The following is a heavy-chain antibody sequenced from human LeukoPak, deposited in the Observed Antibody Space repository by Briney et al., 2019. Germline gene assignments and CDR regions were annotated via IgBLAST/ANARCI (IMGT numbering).Heavy chain of an antibody. CDR2: IYYSGST. D-gene: IGHD3-10*01. CDR1: GGSISSYY. V-gene: IGHV4-59*01. Sequence: SETLSLTCTVSGGSISSYYWSWIRQPPGKGLEWIGYIYYSGSTNYNPSLKSRVTISVDTSKNQFSLKLSSVTAADTAVYYCARAPLTYGSGSYGFDPWGQGTLVTASS. J-gene: IGHJ5*02. CDR3: ARAPLTYGSGSYGFDP.